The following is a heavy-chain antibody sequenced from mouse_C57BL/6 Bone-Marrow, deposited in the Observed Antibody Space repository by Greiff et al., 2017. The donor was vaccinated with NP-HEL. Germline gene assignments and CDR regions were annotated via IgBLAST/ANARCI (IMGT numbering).Heavy chain of an antibody. J-gene: IGHJ2*01. CDR2: IYPGSGNT. V-gene: IGHV1-76*01. CDR3: ARRGRTLDY. CDR1: GYTFTDYY. Sequence: QVQLQQSGAELVRPGASVKLSCKASGYTFTDYYINWVKQRPGQGLEWIARIYPGSGNTYYNEKFKGKATLTAEKSSSTAYMQLSSLTSEDSAVYFCARRGRTLDYWGQGTTLTVSS.